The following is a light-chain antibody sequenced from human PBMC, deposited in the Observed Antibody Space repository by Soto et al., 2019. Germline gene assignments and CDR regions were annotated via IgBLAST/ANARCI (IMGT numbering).Light chain of an antibody. V-gene: IGLV2-14*01. CDR2: EVS. Sequence: QSALTQPASVSGSPGQSITISCTGTSSDVGAYGYVSWYQQHPGKAPKLMSYEVSYPPSGFSNRFSGSKSGNAASLTISGLHAEDEADYYCRSYTTSSTVVFGGGTKLTVL. J-gene: IGLJ2*01. CDR1: SSDVGAYGY. CDR3: RSYTTSSTVV.